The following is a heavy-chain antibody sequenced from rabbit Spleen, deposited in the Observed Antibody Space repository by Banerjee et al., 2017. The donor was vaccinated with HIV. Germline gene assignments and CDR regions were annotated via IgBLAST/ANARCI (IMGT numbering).Heavy chain of an antibody. V-gene: IGHV1S45*01. CDR2: IAAGSGGTT. D-gene: IGHD7-1*01. CDR3: ARFYAGYGDFGYAAM. J-gene: IGHJ4*01. Sequence: QEQLEESGGDLVKPGTSLTLTCKASGFSFSSGYYMCWVRQAPGKGLEWIACIAAGSGGTTYYASWAKGRFTISKTSSTTVTLQMTSLTAADTATYFCARFYAGYGDFGYAAMWGPGTLVTVS. CDR1: GFSFSSGYY.